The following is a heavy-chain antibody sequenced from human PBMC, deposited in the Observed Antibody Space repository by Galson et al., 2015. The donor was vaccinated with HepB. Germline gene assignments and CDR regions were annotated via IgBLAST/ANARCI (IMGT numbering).Heavy chain of an antibody. Sequence: SLRLSCAGSGFAFNFYAIHWVRQAPGKGLEWVAVISYDGDKKYYADSVKGRFSISRDNSKNTLYLQMDSLKTEDTAVYYCARDSLDDSLWGQGTLVIVSS. D-gene: IGHD3-22*01. CDR3: ARDSLDDSL. V-gene: IGHV3-30-3*01. J-gene: IGHJ4*02. CDR2: ISYDGDKK. CDR1: GFAFNFYA.